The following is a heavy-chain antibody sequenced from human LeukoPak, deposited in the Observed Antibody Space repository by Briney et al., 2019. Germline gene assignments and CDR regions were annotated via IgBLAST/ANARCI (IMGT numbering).Heavy chain of an antibody. D-gene: IGHD3-22*01. CDR2: ISGRGGST. CDR3: AKYYYDSSGDRYCFDY. CDR1: GFTFSSYA. J-gene: IGHJ4*02. V-gene: IGHV3-23*01. Sequence: GGSLRLSCAASGFTFSSYAMSWVRQAPGKGLEWVSAISGRGGSTYYADSVKGRFTISRDNSKNTLYLQMNSLRAEDTAVYYCAKYYYDSSGDRYCFDYWGQGTLVTVSS.